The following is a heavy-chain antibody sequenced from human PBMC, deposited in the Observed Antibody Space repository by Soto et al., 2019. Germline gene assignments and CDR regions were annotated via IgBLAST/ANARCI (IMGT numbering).Heavy chain of an antibody. CDR1: VGSTSSGGSA. Sequence: PSYTQARTCAVSVGSTSSGGSAWPWLRQPPGKGLEWMGYIYHSASTYYNPSIKSRVTLSVDRSKNQFSLKLSSVTAADTVVYFCASAYYYDRSGYFAYWGQGSLVPVSS. J-gene: IGHJ4*02. CDR2: IYHSAST. D-gene: IGHD3-22*01. V-gene: IGHV4-30-2*01. CDR3: ASAYYYDRSGYFAY.